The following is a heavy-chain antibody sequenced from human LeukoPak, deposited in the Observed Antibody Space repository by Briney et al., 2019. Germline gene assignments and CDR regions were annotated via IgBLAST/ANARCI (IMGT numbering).Heavy chain of an antibody. V-gene: IGHV3-30*18. CDR1: GFTFSSYG. J-gene: IGHJ4*02. CDR3: AKDNVAAAGRYFDY. D-gene: IGHD6-13*01. Sequence: GGSLRLSCAASGFTFSSYGMHWVRQAPGKGLEWVAVISYDGRNKNYADSLNGRFTISRDNSKNTLYLQMHSLRAEDTAVYYCAKDNVAAAGRYFDYWGQGTLVTVSS. CDR2: ISYDGRNK.